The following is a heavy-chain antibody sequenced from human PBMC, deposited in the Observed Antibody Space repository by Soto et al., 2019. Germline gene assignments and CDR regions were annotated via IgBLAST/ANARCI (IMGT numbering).Heavy chain of an antibody. D-gene: IGHD3-10*01. V-gene: IGHV1-69*08. CDR1: GGTFSSYT. J-gene: IGHJ6*02. CDR2: IIPILGIA. Sequence: QVQLVQSGAEVKKPGSSVKVSCKASGGTFSSYTISWVRQAPGQGLEWMGRIIPILGIANYAQKFQGRVTITADKSTSTAYMELSSLRSEDTAVYYCARDLVNYGSGSYHYYYGMDVWGQGTTVTVSS. CDR3: ARDLVNYGSGSYHYYYGMDV.